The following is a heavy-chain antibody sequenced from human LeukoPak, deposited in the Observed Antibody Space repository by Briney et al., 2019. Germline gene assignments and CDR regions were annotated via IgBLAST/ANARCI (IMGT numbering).Heavy chain of an antibody. J-gene: IGHJ4*02. CDR2: IYYSGST. CDR3: ASGIAAARFDY. Sequence: PSETLSLTCTVSGDSVSSYYWSWIRQPPGKRLEWIGCIYYSGSTNYNPSLKSRVTISVDTSKNQFSLKLSSVTAADTAVYYCASGIAAARFDYWGQGTLVTVSS. D-gene: IGHD6-13*01. V-gene: IGHV4-59*02. CDR1: GDSVSSYY.